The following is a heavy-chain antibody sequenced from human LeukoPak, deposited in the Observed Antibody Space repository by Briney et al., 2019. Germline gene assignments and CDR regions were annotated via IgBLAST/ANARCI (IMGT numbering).Heavy chain of an antibody. D-gene: IGHD4/OR15-4a*01. J-gene: IGHJ4*02. CDR1: GYTFIIYY. CDR3: ARGKTMGDY. CDR2: VNPSGGRT. V-gene: IGHV1-46*01. Sequence: SCKASGYTFIIYYIHWVRQAPGQGREWMGKVNPSGGRTNYAQKFQGRITMIRDTSTSTVYMELSSLKSEDTAVYYCARGKTMGDYWGQGTRVTVSS.